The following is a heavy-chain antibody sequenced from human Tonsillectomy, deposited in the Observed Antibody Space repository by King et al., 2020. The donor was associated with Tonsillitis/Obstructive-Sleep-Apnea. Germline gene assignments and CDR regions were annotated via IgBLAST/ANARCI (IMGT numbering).Heavy chain of an antibody. J-gene: IGHJ4*02. D-gene: IGHD3-3*01. CDR2: INHRGST. V-gene: IGHV4-34*01. Sequence: VQLQQWGAVLLKPLETLSLTSAVYGASFSGYSWSWIRHSPRKGVEWIGEINHRGSTNYNPSLKSRVTISVNTSKNKFSLNLSSVTAADTAVYYCARSTIFGVVITPLYFDYWGQGTLVTVSS. CDR1: GASFSGYS. CDR3: ARSTIFGVVITPLYFDY.